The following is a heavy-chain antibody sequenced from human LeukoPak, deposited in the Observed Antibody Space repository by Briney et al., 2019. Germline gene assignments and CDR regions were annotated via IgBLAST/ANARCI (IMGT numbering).Heavy chain of an antibody. V-gene: IGHV5-51*01. CDR1: GYNFTNYW. CDR3: ARRDSSSWYAFDY. D-gene: IGHD6-13*01. Sequence: GESLKISCKFSGYNFTNYWIAWVRQKPGKGLEWMGFFYPGNSDTRYSPAFQGHVTISADKSIKTAYLQWSILKASDTAMYYCARRDSSSWYAFDYWGQGTLATVSS. CDR2: FYPGNSDT. J-gene: IGHJ4*02.